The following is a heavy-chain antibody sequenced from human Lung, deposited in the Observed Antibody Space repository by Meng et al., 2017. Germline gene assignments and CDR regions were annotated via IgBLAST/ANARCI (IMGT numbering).Heavy chain of an antibody. CDR2: INHSGST. D-gene: IGHD4-11*01. CDR3: ARGPTTMAHDFDY. CDR1: GGSFSDYY. J-gene: IGHJ4*02. Sequence: QAERQQWGVGLLKPSETLSLTCVVSGGSFSDYYWSWIRQPPGKGLEWIGEINHSGSTNYNPSLESRATISVDTSQNNLSLKLSSVTAADSAVYYCARGPTTMAHDFDYWGQGTLVTVSS. V-gene: IGHV4-34*01.